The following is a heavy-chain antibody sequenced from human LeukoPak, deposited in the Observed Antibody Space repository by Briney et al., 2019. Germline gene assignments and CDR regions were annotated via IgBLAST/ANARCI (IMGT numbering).Heavy chain of an antibody. CDR3: ARDKISINAFDM. V-gene: IGHV4-59*11. CDR1: GGSISSHY. J-gene: IGHJ3*02. D-gene: IGHD1-14*01. CDR2: IYYSGST. Sequence: SETLSLTCTVSGGSISSHYWSWIRQPPGKGLEWIGYIYYSGSTNYNPSLKSRVTISVDTSKNQFSLKLSSVTAADTAVYYCARDKISINAFDMWGQGTMVTVSS.